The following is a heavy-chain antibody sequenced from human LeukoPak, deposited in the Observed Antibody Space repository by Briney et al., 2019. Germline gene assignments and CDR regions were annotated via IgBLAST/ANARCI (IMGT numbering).Heavy chain of an antibody. CDR2: IYYSGST. V-gene: IGHV4-59*08. J-gene: IGHJ4*02. Sequence: SETLSLTCTISGGSISSYYWSWIRQPPGTGLEWIGYIYYSGSTSYNPSLKSRVTISVDTSKNQFSLKLSSVTAADTAVYYCASSSPGYYDSSGYFDYWGQGTLVTVSS. CDR1: GGSISSYY. CDR3: ASSSPGYYDSSGYFDY. D-gene: IGHD3-22*01.